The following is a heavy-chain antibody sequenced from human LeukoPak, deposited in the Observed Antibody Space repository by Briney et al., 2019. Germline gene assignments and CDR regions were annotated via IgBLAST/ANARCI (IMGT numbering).Heavy chain of an antibody. CDR1: GYTFTTYG. J-gene: IGHJ5*02. Sequence: ASLKVSCKASGYTFTTYGISWVRLAPGQGLEWMGWISAYKGNTNYAQQFQGRVTMTTDTSMSTAYMKLRSLRSDDTAVYYCARDLIAVRPGWFDPWGQGSLVTVSS. CDR3: ARDLIAVRPGWFDP. D-gene: IGHD6-6*01. CDR2: ISAYKGNT. V-gene: IGHV1-18*01.